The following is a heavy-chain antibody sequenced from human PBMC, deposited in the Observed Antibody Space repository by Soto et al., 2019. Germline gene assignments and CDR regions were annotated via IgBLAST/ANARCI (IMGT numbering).Heavy chain of an antibody. V-gene: IGHV1-69*01. J-gene: IGHJ6*02. CDR1: GGTFSSYA. Sequence: QVQLVQSGAEVKKPGSSVKVSCKASGGTFSSYAISWVRQAPGQGLEWMGGIIPIFGTANYAQKFQGRVTITADESTSTDYMELSSLRSEDTAVYYCATDTHCSSTSCYTPRGMDVWGQGTTVTVSS. CDR2: IIPIFGTA. CDR3: ATDTHCSSTSCYTPRGMDV. D-gene: IGHD2-2*02.